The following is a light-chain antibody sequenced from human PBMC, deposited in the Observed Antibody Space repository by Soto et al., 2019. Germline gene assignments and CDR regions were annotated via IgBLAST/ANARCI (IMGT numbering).Light chain of an antibody. Sequence: DIQMTQFPSTLSASAGDRVTITCRASQSISSWLAWYQQKPGKAPKLLIYDASSLESGVPSRFSGSGSGTEFTLTISSLQAEDVALYYCQQYYSLPLIFGGGTRWIS. V-gene: IGKV1-5*01. CDR2: DAS. CDR1: QSISSW. CDR3: QQYYSLPLI. J-gene: IGKJ4*01.